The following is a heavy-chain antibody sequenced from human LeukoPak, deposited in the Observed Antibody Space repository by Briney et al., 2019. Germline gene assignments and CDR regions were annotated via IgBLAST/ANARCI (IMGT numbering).Heavy chain of an antibody. CDR3: ARRWSPVGYYYYMDV. CDR1: GGSFSGYY. V-gene: IGHV4-34*01. J-gene: IGHJ6*03. Sequence: SETLSLTCAVYGGSFSGYYWSWIRQPPGKGLEWIGEINHSGSTKDNPSLKSRVTISVDKSKNQFSLKLSSVAAADTAVYYCARRWSPVGYYYYMDVWGKGTTVTVSS. D-gene: IGHD3-3*01. CDR2: INHSGST.